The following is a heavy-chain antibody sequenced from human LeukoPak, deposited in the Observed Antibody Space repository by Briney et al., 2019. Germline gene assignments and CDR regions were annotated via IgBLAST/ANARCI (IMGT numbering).Heavy chain of an antibody. J-gene: IGHJ5*02. V-gene: IGHV3-13*01. D-gene: IGHD6-19*01. Sequence: GGSLRLSCAASGFTLSSYDMHWVRQATGKGLEWVSGIDIPGNTYYPDSVKGRFTMSRESAKNSLYLQMNSLRVGDTAVYYCARAVAGTHWFDPWGQGTLVTVSS. CDR1: GFTLSSYD. CDR2: IDIPGNT. CDR3: ARAVAGTHWFDP.